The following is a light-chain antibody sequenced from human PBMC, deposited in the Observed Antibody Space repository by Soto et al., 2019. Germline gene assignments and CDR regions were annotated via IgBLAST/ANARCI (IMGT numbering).Light chain of an antibody. J-gene: IGLJ2*01. CDR3: HTSVNRTDVV. Sequence: QSVLTQSPSASASLGASVKLTCTLSSGHSSYAIAWHQQQPEKGPRYLMKLNSDGSHSKGDGIPDPFSGSSSQAGRYLTITSPQFEDEADYYCHTSVNRTDVVFGGGTKVTVL. CDR1: SGHSSYA. V-gene: IGLV4-69*01. CDR2: LNSDGSH.